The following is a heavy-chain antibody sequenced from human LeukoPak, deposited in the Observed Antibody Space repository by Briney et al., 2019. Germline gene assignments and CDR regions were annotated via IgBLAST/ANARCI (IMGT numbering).Heavy chain of an antibody. CDR2: IRSKTYGGTT. V-gene: IGHV3-49*04. Sequence: PGGSLRLPCTTSGFTFGDYGLTWVRQAPGKGLEWVGFIRSKTYGGTTEFPASVKGRFSISRDDSRSIAYLQMNSLKPEDTALYYCARGLTVPGAKYYFDSWAQGTLVTVSS. D-gene: IGHD1-26*01. CDR1: GFTFGDYG. J-gene: IGHJ4*02. CDR3: ARGLTVPGAKYYFDS.